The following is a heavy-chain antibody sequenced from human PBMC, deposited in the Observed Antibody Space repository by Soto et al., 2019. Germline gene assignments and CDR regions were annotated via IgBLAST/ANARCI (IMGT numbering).Heavy chain of an antibody. Sequence: GGSLRLSXAASGFTFSSYGMHWVRQAPGKGLEWVAVISYDGSNKYYADSVKGRFTISRDNSKNTLYLQMNSLRAEDTAVYYCAKDPTTSTKLRYFDWNHYGMDVWGQGTTVTVSS. D-gene: IGHD3-9*01. CDR2: ISYDGSNK. J-gene: IGHJ6*02. V-gene: IGHV3-30*18. CDR1: GFTFSSYG. CDR3: AKDPTTSTKLRYFDWNHYGMDV.